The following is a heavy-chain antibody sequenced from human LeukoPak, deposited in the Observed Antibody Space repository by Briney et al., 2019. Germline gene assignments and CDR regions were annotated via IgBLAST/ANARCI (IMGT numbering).Heavy chain of an antibody. CDR2: IYYSGST. CDR1: GGSISSGDYY. D-gene: IGHD2-15*01. V-gene: IGHV4-30-4*01. CDR3: ARDRVVDATFYKYDAMDV. Sequence: SQTLSLTCTVSGGSISSGDYYWSWIRQPPGKGLEWIVYIYYSGSTYYNPSLKRRVTISLDTSKNQFSLKLSSVTAADTAVYYCARDRVVDATFYKYDAMDVWGQGTTVTVSS. J-gene: IGHJ6*02.